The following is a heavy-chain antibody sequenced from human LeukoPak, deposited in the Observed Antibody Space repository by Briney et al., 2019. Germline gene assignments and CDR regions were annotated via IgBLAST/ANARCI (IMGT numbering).Heavy chain of an antibody. V-gene: IGHV3-21*01. J-gene: IGHJ3*02. D-gene: IGHD4-17*01. CDR2: ISSSSSYI. CDR3: ARDLYGDYALDI. Sequence: GGSLRLSCAASGFTFSRYTLNWVRQAPGKGLEWVSSISSSSSYIYYADSVKGRFTISRDNAKNSLYLQMNSLRAEDTAVYYCARDLYGDYALDIWGQGTMVTASS. CDR1: GFTFSRYT.